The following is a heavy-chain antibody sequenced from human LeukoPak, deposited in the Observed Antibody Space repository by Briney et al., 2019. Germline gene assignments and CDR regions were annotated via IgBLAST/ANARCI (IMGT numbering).Heavy chain of an antibody. Sequence: SGPTLVNPTETLTLTCTVSGFSFSNARMRVSWIRQPPGKALEWLAHIFSNDEKSYSTSLKSRLTISKDTSKSQVVLTMTNMDPVDTATYYCARIQDISGLHHSYAFDIRGQGTMVTVSS. CDR3: ARIQDISGLHHSYAFDI. CDR2: IFSNDEK. V-gene: IGHV2-26*01. CDR1: GFSFSNARMR. J-gene: IGHJ3*02. D-gene: IGHD6-19*01.